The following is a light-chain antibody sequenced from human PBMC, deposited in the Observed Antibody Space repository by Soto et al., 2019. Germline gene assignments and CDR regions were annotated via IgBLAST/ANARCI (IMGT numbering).Light chain of an antibody. Sequence: QSVLTQPASASGSPGQSITISCTGTSSDVDTNNYVSWYQQHPGKAPKLMIYEVINRPPGVSDRFSGSKSGNTASLTISGLQAEDEADYYCSSYTSSILHVFGTGTKVTVL. CDR2: EVI. CDR1: SSDVDTNNY. CDR3: SSYTSSILHV. J-gene: IGLJ1*01. V-gene: IGLV2-14*01.